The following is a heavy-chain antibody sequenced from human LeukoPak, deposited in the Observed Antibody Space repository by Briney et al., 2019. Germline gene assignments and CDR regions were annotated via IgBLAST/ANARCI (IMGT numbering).Heavy chain of an antibody. D-gene: IGHD6-19*01. CDR1: GYSISSGYN. CDR3: ARDGSGWYGEGYFDY. Sequence: SETLSLTCTVSGYSISSGYNWGWIRQPPGRGLEWIGSMYHSGSTYYNPSLKSRVTISVDTSKNQFSLKMSSVTAADTAVYYCARDGSGWYGEGYFDYWGQGILVTVSS. J-gene: IGHJ4*02. CDR2: MYHSGST. V-gene: IGHV4-38-2*02.